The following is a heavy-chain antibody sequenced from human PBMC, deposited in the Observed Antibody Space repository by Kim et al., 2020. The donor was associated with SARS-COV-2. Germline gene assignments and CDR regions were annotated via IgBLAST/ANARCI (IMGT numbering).Heavy chain of an antibody. D-gene: IGHD3-9*01. J-gene: IGHJ4*02. CDR1: GFTFSSYG. CDR3: AKEFDFQTRSVSYFDY. Sequence: GGSLRLSCVASGFTFSSYGMHWVRQAPGRGLEWVAIISYDGSNQYYADSLKGRVTISRENSQNTVYLQLNSLRAEDTAVYYCAKEFDFQTRSVSYFDYWGQGIVVTVSS. CDR2: ISYDGSNQ. V-gene: IGHV3-30*18.